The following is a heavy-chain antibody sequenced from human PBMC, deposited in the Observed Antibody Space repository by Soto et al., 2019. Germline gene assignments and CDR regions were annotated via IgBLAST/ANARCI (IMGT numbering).Heavy chain of an antibody. Sequence: ETLSLTCTVSGGSVSSGSYQWTWIRQPPGKGLEWIGYIHVSGSTNDNPSLKGRVTMSIDTSKNQFSLKLSSVTAADTAVYYCARDGHGMDVWGQGTKVTVS. V-gene: IGHV4-61*01. CDR2: IHVSGST. CDR1: GGSVSSGSYQ. CDR3: ARDGHGMDV. J-gene: IGHJ6*01.